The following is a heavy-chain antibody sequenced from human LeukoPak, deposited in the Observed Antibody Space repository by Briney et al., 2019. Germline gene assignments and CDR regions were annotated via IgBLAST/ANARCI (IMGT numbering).Heavy chain of an antibody. CDR3: ARRRCSSGCYYFDH. Sequence: GGSLRLSCAASGFTFSDYYMSWIRQAPGKGLEWVSYISSSGSTIYYADSVKGRFTISRDNAKNSLYLQMHRLRGEDTAVYYCARRRCSSGCYYFDHWGQGPLVTVSS. D-gene: IGHD3-22*01. J-gene: IGHJ4*02. CDR2: ISSSGSTI. V-gene: IGHV3-11*01. CDR1: GFTFSDYY.